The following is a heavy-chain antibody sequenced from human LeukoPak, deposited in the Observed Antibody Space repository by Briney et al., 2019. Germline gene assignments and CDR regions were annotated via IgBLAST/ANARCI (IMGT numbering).Heavy chain of an antibody. CDR2: IYPGDSDT. Sequence: GESLKISCKGSGYSFTSYWIGWVRQMPGKGLEWMGIIYPGDSDTRYSPSFQGQVTISADKSISTAYLQWSSLKASDTAMYYCAGQKLVVPAAMPAYYYYYMDVWGKGTTVTVSS. CDR3: AGQKLVVPAAMPAYYYYYMDV. CDR1: GYSFTSYW. V-gene: IGHV5-51*01. J-gene: IGHJ6*03. D-gene: IGHD2-2*01.